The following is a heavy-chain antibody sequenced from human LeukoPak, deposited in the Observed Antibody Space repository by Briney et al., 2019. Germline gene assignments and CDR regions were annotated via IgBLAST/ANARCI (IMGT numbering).Heavy chain of an antibody. J-gene: IGHJ4*02. D-gene: IGHD3-22*01. CDR1: GFTFSSYA. CDR3: AEGSGYYYDSSGYYYFDY. V-gene: IGHV3-23*01. CDR2: ISGSGGST. Sequence: GGSLRLSCAASGFTFSSYAMSWVRQAPGKGLEWVSAISGSGGSTYYADSVKGRFTISRDNSKNTLYLQMNSLRAEDTAVYYCAEGSGYYYDSSGYYYFDYWGQGTLVTVSS.